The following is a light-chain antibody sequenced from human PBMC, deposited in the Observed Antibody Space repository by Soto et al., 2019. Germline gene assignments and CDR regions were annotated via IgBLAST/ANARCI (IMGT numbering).Light chain of an antibody. J-gene: IGKJ5*01. V-gene: IGKV3-20*01. CDR3: QQYGSSIT. CDR1: QSVSSY. Sequence: EIVITQSPATLSVSPGERATLSCRAIQSVSSYLAWYQQKPGQGPRLLIYDASNRATGIPDRFSGGGSGTDFTLTVTRLEPEDFAVYYCQQYGSSITFGQGTRLEI. CDR2: DAS.